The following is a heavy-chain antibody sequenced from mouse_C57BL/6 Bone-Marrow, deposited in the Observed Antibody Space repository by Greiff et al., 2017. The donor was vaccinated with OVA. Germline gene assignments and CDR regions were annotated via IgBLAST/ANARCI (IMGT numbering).Heavy chain of an antibody. D-gene: IGHD2-1*01. V-gene: IGHV1-63*01. J-gene: IGHJ1*03. Sequence: QVQLKQSGAELVRPGTLVKMSCKASGYTFTNYWIGWAKQRPGHGLEWIGDIYPGGGYTNYNEKFKGKATLTADKSSSTAYMQFSSLTSEDSAIYYCARGKGWYFDVWGTGTTVTVSS. CDR3: ARGKGWYFDV. CDR2: IYPGGGYT. CDR1: GYTFTNYW.